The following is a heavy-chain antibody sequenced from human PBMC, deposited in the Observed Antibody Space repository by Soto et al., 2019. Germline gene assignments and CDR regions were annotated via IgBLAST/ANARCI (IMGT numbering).Heavy chain of an antibody. V-gene: IGHV4-34*01. Sequence: SETLSLTCAVYGGSFSGYYWSWIRQPPGKGLEWIGEINHSGGTNYNPSLKSRVTISVDTSKNQFSLKLSSVTAADTAVYYCARFEGAARLDYWGQGTLVTVSS. CDR1: GGSFSGYY. CDR3: ARFEGAARLDY. J-gene: IGHJ4*02. D-gene: IGHD6-6*01. CDR2: INHSGGT.